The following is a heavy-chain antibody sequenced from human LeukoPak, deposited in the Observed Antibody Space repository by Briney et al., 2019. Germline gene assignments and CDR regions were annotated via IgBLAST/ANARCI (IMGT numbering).Heavy chain of an antibody. Sequence: GGSLRLSCAASGFTFDDYAMHWVRQAPGKGLEWVSGISWNSGSIGYADSVEGRFTISRDNSKNTLYLQMNSLRAEDTAVYYCARVSRGPHPYYYDSSGYMDYWGQGTLVTVSS. CDR1: GFTFDDYA. J-gene: IGHJ4*02. V-gene: IGHV3-9*01. CDR2: ISWNSGSI. D-gene: IGHD3-22*01. CDR3: ARVSRGPHPYYYDSSGYMDY.